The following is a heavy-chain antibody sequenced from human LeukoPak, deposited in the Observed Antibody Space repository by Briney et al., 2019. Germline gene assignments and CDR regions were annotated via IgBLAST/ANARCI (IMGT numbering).Heavy chain of an antibody. CDR2: IYNSGST. J-gene: IGHJ4*02. V-gene: IGHV4-4*07. CDR1: GGSMNIYY. CDR3: ARGELVGYYFDY. D-gene: IGHD1-1*01. Sequence: SETLSLTCTVSGGSMNIYYWSWIRQPAGKGLEWIGRIYNSGSTNYNPSLKSRVTMSVDTSKNQFSLQLNSVTPEDTAVYYCARGELVGYYFDYWGQGTLVTVSS.